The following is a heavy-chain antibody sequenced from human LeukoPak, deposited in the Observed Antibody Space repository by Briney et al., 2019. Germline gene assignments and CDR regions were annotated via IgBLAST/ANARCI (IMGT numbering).Heavy chain of an antibody. CDR1: GFTFSSYA. CDR2: ISYDGSNK. Sequence: GGSLRLSCAASGFTFSSYAMHWVRQAPGKGLEWVAVISYDGSNKYYADSVKGRFTISRDNSKNTLYLQMNSLRAEDTAVYYCARDKDDAFDIWGQGTMVTVSS. J-gene: IGHJ3*02. CDR3: ARDKDDAFDI. V-gene: IGHV3-30-3*01.